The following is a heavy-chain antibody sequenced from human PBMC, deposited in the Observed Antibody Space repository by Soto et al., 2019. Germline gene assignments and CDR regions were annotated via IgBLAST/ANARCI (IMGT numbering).Heavy chain of an antibody. V-gene: IGHV1-69*13. Sequence: SVKVSCKASGGTFSSYAISWVRQAPGQGLEWMGGIIPIFGTANYAQKFQGRVTITADESTSTAYMELSSLRSEDTAVYYCARGYDFWSGYYAQISYYYYGMDVWGQGTTVTVSS. D-gene: IGHD3-3*01. CDR2: IIPIFGTA. CDR1: GGTFSSYA. CDR3: ARGYDFWSGYYAQISYYYYGMDV. J-gene: IGHJ6*02.